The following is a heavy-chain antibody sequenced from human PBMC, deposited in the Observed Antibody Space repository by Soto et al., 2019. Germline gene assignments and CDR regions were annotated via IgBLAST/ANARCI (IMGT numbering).Heavy chain of an antibody. V-gene: IGHV1-8*01. CDR2: MNPNSGNT. D-gene: IGHD1-26*01. CDR3: AKDPNADSGTLNWFES. J-gene: IGHJ5*01. CDR1: GYTFTRYD. Sequence: ASVKVSCKASGYTFTRYDINWVRQATGQGLEWMGWMNPNSGNTGYAQKFQGRFTISRDSSKNTVYLQMNSLRPEDTAVYYCAKDPNADSGTLNWFESWGQGTQVTVS.